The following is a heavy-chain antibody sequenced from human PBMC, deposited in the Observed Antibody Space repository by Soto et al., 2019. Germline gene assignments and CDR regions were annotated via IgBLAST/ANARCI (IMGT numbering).Heavy chain of an antibody. CDR2: ISSSGSTI. Sequence: EVHLVESGGGLVQPGGSLRLSCAASGFTFSSYEMTWVRQVAGKGLEFFSYISSSGSTIHYADSVRGRFTIYRDNAKSSLYLEMNSLRPEDTAVYYCARLSGTYGRRHYFDYWGQGTLVTVSS. J-gene: IGHJ4*02. D-gene: IGHD3-16*01. V-gene: IGHV3-48*03. CDR3: ARLSGTYGRRHYFDY. CDR1: GFTFSSYE.